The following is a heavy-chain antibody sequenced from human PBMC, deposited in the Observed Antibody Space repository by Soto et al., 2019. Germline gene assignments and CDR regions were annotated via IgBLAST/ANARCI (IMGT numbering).Heavy chain of an antibody. CDR1: GGSISSYY. CDR3: ARFDQDSYGYPPLYYYYYGMDV. D-gene: IGHD5-18*01. Sequence: SETMSLTCTVAGGSISSYYWSWIRQPPGKGLEWIGYIYYSGSTNYNPSLKSRVTISVDTSKNQFSLKLSSVTAADTAVYYCARFDQDSYGYPPLYYYYYGMDVWGQGTTVTVSS. V-gene: IGHV4-59*01. CDR2: IYYSGST. J-gene: IGHJ6*02.